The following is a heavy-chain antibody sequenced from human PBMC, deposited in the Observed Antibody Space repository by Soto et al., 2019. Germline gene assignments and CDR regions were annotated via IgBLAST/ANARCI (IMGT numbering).Heavy chain of an antibody. CDR2: TIPIFGTA. V-gene: IGHV1-69*01. J-gene: IGHJ4*02. CDR1: GGTFSSYS. Sequence: QVQLVQSGAEVKKPGSSVKVSCKASGGTFSSYSINWVRQAPGQGLEWMGETIPIFGTANYAQKFQGRVTITADEPTSTDYMELSSLRSEDTAVYYCARDGGRHSGGIDYWGQGTLVTVSS. CDR3: ARDGGRHSGGIDY. D-gene: IGHD1-26*01.